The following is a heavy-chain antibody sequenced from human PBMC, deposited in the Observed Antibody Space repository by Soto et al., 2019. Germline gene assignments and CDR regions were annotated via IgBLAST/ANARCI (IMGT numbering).Heavy chain of an antibody. CDR1: GFTFSSYG. J-gene: IGHJ3*02. CDR2: ISYDGSNK. Sequence: PGGSLRLSCAASGFTFSSYGMHWVRQAPGKGLEWVAVISYDGSNKYYADSVKGRFTISRDNSKNTLYLQMNSLRAEDTAVYYCAKDFSVVVAVDDAFDIWGQGTMVTVSS. D-gene: IGHD2-15*01. CDR3: AKDFSVVVAVDDAFDI. V-gene: IGHV3-30*18.